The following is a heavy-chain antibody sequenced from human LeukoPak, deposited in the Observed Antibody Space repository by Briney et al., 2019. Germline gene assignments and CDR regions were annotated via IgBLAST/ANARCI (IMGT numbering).Heavy chain of an antibody. CDR2: IKQDGGEK. D-gene: IGHD6-13*01. CDR1: GFTFSSYW. J-gene: IGHJ4*02. Sequence: PGGSLRLSCAASGFTFSSYWMSWVRQAPGKGLEWVANIKQDGGEKNYVDSVKGRFTISRDNAKNSLYLQLSSLRAEDTAVYYCARGTPYNSRQGDYWGQGTLVTVSS. CDR3: ARGTPYNSRQGDY. V-gene: IGHV3-7*01.